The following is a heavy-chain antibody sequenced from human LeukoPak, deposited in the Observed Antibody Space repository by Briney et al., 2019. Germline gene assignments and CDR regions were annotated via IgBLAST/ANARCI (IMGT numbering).Heavy chain of an antibody. CDR2: IYGGGST. CDR1: GFTVTTNY. CDR3: ARDREILDAMDV. J-gene: IGHJ6*02. V-gene: IGHV3-66*01. D-gene: IGHD1-26*01. Sequence: GGSLRFSCAASGFTVTTNYMSWVRQAPGKGLEWVSIIYGGGSTFYAYSVEGRFTISRDNSKNTLYLQMNSLRVEDTAVYYCARDREILDAMDVWGQGTTVTVSS.